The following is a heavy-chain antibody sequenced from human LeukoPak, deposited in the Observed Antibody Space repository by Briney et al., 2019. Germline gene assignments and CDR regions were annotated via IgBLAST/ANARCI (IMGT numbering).Heavy chain of an antibody. V-gene: IGHV1-46*01. CDR1: GYTFTSYY. CDR3: ARERDNIMARGPLDV. J-gene: IGHJ6*02. D-gene: IGHD3-10*01. CDR2: INPSGGGT. Sequence: ASVKVSCKASGYTFTSYYMHWVRQAPGQGLEWMGIINPSGGGTTYAQKFQDRFTMTRDPSTSTVYVELRSLRYEDTAVYYCARERDNIMARGPLDVWGQGITVTVS.